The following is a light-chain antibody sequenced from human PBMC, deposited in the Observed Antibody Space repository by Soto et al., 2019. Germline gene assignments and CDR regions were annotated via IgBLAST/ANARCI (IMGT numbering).Light chain of an antibody. CDR1: QSVTSSF. Sequence: EIVLTQSPGTLSLSPGERVTLSCRASQSVTSSFLAWYQQKPGLPPRLLIYDASSRATGIPARFSGSGSGTHFALTIRRLEAEDFALYYCQPYGRSPRTFGHGTNLQI. J-gene: IGKJ2*02. CDR3: QPYGRSPRT. CDR2: DAS. V-gene: IGKV3-20*01.